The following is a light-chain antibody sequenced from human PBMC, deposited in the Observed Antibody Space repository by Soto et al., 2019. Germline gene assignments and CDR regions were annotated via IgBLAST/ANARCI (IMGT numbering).Light chain of an antibody. CDR2: GAS. J-gene: IGKJ1*01. CDR1: QSVRRN. CDR3: QQYNNWPRT. V-gene: IGKV3-15*01. Sequence: IVMTQSPAALSVSPGERATLYCRASQSVRRNLAWYQKKHGQAPRLLIYGASTRATGIPARLSGSGYGTELTITISSMQSEDFEVYYCQQYNNWPRTFGQGTKVDI.